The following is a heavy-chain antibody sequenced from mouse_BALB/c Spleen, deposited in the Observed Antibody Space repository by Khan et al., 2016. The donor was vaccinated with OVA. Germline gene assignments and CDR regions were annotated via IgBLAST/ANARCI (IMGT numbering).Heavy chain of an antibody. CDR3: ARRGLRWDFDY. D-gene: IGHD1-1*01. J-gene: IGHJ2*01. V-gene: IGHV1-7*01. CDR2: INPSTGYT. CDR1: GYTFINYW. Sequence: QVQLKQSGAELAKPGASVKMSCKASGYTFINYWILWVKQRPGQGLEWIGYINPSTGYTEYTQNFKDKATLTADKSSSTAYMQLSSLTSEDSAVYDCARRGLRWDFDYGGQGTTLTVSS.